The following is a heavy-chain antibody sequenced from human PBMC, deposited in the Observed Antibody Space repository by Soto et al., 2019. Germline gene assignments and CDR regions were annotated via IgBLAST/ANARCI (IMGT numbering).Heavy chain of an antibody. CDR3: ARGGGRYCTNGVCYTGSGRYDGPHHGMDV. CDR2: IIPIFGTA. V-gene: IGHV1-69*13. Sequence: SVKVSCKASGGTFSSYAISWVRQAPGQGLEWMGGIIPIFGTANYAQKFQGRVTITADESTSTAYMELSSLRSEDTAVYYCARGGGRYCTNGVCYTGSGRYDGPHHGMDVWGQGTTVTVS. J-gene: IGHJ6*02. CDR1: GGTFSSYA. D-gene: IGHD2-8*01.